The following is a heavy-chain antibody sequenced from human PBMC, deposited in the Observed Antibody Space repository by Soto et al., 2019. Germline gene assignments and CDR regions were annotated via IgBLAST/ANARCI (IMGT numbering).Heavy chain of an antibody. CDR2: IYPGDSDT. D-gene: IGHD3-3*01. J-gene: IGHJ6*03. Sequence: GESLKISCKGSGYSFTSYWIGWVRQMPGKGLEWMGIIYPGDSDTRYSPSFQGQVTISADKSISTAYLQWSSLKASDTAMYYCARSYYDFWSGYSPRSYYMDVWGKGTTVTVSS. CDR1: GYSFTSYW. V-gene: IGHV5-51*01. CDR3: ARSYYDFWSGYSPRSYYMDV.